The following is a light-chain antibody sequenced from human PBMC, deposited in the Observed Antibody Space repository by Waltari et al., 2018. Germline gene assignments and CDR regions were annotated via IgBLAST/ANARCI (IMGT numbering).Light chain of an antibody. V-gene: IGLV2-14*01. CDR1: NSDVGSYHY. J-gene: IGLJ2*01. Sequence: QSALTQPASVSGSPGQSITISCTGTNSDVGSYHYVHWYQQHPGKAPKLMIYEVTNRPSGLSNRFSGSKSGNTASLTITELQAEDEADYYCSSYAGNDLVIFGGGTKLTVL. CDR3: SSYAGNDLVI. CDR2: EVT.